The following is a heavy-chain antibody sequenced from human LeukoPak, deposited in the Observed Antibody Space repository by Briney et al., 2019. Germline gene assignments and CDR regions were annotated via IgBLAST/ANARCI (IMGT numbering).Heavy chain of an antibody. CDR3: ARPLFGSWSYYNY. Sequence: PSETLSLTCTVSGGSISSSSYYWGWIRQPPGKGLEWIGSIYYSGTTYYNPSLKSRVTISVDTSKNQFSLKLSSVTAADTAVYYCARPLFGSWSYYNYWGQEPWSPSPQ. CDR2: IYYSGTT. D-gene: IGHD3-10*01. J-gene: IGHJ4*01. CDR1: GGSISSSSYY. V-gene: IGHV4-39*01.